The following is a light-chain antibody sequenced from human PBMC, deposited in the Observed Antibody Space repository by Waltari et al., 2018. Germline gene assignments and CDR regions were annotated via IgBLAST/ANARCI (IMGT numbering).Light chain of an antibody. CDR1: QHVSKY. CDR3: QQYYNVPRT. CDR2: DAS. V-gene: IGKV1-33*01. Sequence: DIQMTQSPSSLSASVRDRVTITCQASQHVSKYLNWYQQKPGKAPNLLIYDASNLQRGVPSRFSGSGSGTHFTITISSLQPEDIATYYCQQYYNVPRTFGQGTRLEIK. J-gene: IGKJ5*01.